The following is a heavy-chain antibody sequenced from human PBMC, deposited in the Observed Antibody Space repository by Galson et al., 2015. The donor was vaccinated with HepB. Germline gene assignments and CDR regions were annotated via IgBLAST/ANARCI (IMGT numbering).Heavy chain of an antibody. CDR3: ARGYYDSSGYYYKNYWYFDL. CDR1: GFTFSSYS. CDR2: ISSSSSYI. J-gene: IGHJ2*01. Sequence: SLRLSCAASGFTFSSYSMNWVRQAPGKGLEWVSSISSSSSYIYYADSVKGRFTISRDNAKNSLYLQMNSLRAEDTAVYYCARGYYDSSGYYYKNYWYFDLWGRGTLVTVSS. V-gene: IGHV3-21*01. D-gene: IGHD3-22*01.